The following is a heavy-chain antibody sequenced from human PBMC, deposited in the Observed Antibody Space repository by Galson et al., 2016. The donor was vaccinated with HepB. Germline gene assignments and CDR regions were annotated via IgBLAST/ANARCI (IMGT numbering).Heavy chain of an antibody. V-gene: IGHV3-7*04. CDR2: IKGDGSQV. CDR3: ARAQLIQARRAAYFDY. J-gene: IGHJ4*02. CDR1: GFTFSNFW. D-gene: IGHD5-18*01. Sequence: SLRLSCAASGFTFSNFWMNWVRQAPGQGLEWVANIKGDGSQVYYVDSVKGRFSISRDNVENSLFLQMNSLRAEDTAVYFCARAQLIQARRAAYFDYWGQGALVTVSS.